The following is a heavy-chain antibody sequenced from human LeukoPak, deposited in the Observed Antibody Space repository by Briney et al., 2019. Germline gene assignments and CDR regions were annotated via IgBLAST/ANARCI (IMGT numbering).Heavy chain of an antibody. CDR2: ISSSDSTI. Sequence: GGSLRLSCAASGFTFSSYEMNWVRQAPGKGLEWVSYISSSDSTIYYADSVKGRFTISRDNSKNTLYLEMNSLRAEDTAVYYCAEDIGSYYDYWGQGILVTVSS. CDR3: AEDIGSYYDY. D-gene: IGHD3-10*01. J-gene: IGHJ4*02. CDR1: GFTFSSYE. V-gene: IGHV3-48*03.